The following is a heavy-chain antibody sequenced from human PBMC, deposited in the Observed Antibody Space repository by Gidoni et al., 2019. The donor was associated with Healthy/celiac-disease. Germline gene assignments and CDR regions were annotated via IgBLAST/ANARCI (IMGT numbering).Heavy chain of an antibody. Sequence: QVQLVESGGGVVQPGRSLRLSCAASGFPFSSYGMHWVRQAPGKGLEWVAVISYDGSNKYYADSVKGRFTISRDNSKNTLYLQMNSLRAEDTAVYYCAKGAGYGGNSGVEDYWGQGTLVTVSS. CDR1: GFPFSSYG. CDR3: AKGAGYGGNSGVEDY. V-gene: IGHV3-30*18. CDR2: ISYDGSNK. J-gene: IGHJ4*02. D-gene: IGHD4-17*01.